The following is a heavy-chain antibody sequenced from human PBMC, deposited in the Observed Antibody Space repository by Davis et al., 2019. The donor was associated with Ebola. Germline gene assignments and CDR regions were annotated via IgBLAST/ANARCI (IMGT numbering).Heavy chain of an antibody. CDR2: ISHDGTDE. V-gene: IGHV3-30*03. Sequence: PGGSLRLSCVASGFNFRTYSMHWVRRAPGKGLDWVAVISHDGTDEKYADSVKGRFIISRDNSANTLYLQMTSLRTEDTAVYHCGGKAGFWGQGTLVTVPP. J-gene: IGHJ4*02. CDR1: GFNFRTYS. CDR3: GGKAGF.